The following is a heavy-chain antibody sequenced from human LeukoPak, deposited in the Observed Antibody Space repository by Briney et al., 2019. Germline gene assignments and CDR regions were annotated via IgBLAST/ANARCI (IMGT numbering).Heavy chain of an antibody. CDR1: GFTFSSYS. CDR3: ASGFRGQLGYFNY. J-gene: IGHJ4*02. Sequence: GGSLRLSCAASGFTFSSYSMNWVRQAPGKGLEWVSSISSSSSYIYYADSVKGRFTISRDNAKNSLYLQMNSLRAEDTAVYYCASGFRGQLGYFNYWGQGTLVTVSS. CDR2: ISSSSSYI. D-gene: IGHD1-1*01. V-gene: IGHV3-21*04.